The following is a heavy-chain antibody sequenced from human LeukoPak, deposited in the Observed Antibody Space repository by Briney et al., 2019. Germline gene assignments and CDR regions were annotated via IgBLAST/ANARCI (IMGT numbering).Heavy chain of an antibody. Sequence: SETLSLTCTVSGGSISSGGYYWSWIRQPPGKGLEWIGYIYHSGSTYYNPSLKSRVTISVDTSKKHLLLNLTSVTAADTAVYYCVRDVGYGVESYYYYFDYWGQGTLVTVSS. D-gene: IGHD3-10*01. V-gene: IGHV4-30-2*01. CDR1: GGSISSGGYY. CDR3: VRDVGYGVESYYYYFDY. CDR2: IYHSGST. J-gene: IGHJ4*02.